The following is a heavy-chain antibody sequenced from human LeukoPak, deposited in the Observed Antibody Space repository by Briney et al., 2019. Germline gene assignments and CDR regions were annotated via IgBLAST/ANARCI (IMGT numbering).Heavy chain of an antibody. CDR1: GYTLTDNH. Sequence: ALVKVSCEASGYTLTDNHLYWVRQAPGQGLEWMGWIDPNSGVTNFAQNFQGRLTMTRDTSINTAYMELSRLTSDDTTVYYCARELGINAFDVWGQGTMVTVSS. V-gene: IGHV1-2*02. J-gene: IGHJ3*01. CDR2: IDPNSGVT. D-gene: IGHD7-27*01. CDR3: ARELGINAFDV.